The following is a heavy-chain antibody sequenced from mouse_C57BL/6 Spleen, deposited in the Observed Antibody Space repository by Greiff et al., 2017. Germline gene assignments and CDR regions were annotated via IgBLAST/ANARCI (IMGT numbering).Heavy chain of an antibody. Sequence: QVQLQQSGAELVKPGASVKISCKASGYAFSSYWMNWVKQRPGKGLEWIGQIYPGDGDTNYNGKFKGKATLTADKSSSTAYMQLSSLTSEDSAVYFCAKIYYDYDEDYAMDYWGQGTSVTVSS. CDR2: IYPGDGDT. D-gene: IGHD2-4*01. V-gene: IGHV1-80*01. CDR3: AKIYYDYDEDYAMDY. J-gene: IGHJ4*01. CDR1: GYAFSSYW.